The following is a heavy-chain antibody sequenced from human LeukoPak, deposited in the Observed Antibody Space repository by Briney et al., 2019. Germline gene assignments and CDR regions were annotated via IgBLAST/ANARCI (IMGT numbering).Heavy chain of an antibody. J-gene: IGHJ4*02. CDR3: ARDGEDGYGDGTYYFDY. CDR1: GGSISSYY. V-gene: IGHV4-59*12. CDR2: IYYSGST. D-gene: IGHD4-17*01. Sequence: SETLSLTCTVSGGSISSYYWSWIRQPPGKGLEWIGYIYYSGSTNYNPSLKSRVTISVDTSKNQFSLKLSSVTAADTAVYYCARDGEDGYGDGTYYFDYWGQGTLVTVSS.